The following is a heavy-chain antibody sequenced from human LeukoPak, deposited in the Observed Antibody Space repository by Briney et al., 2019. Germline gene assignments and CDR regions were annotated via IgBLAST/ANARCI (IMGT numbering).Heavy chain of an antibody. CDR3: AMGYKSAYSWDY. D-gene: IGHD5-18*01. V-gene: IGHV3-74*01. CDR2: ISPDGRST. CDR1: GFTFSVFW. J-gene: IGHJ4*02. Sequence: RGSLRLSCAASGFTFSVFWMFWVRQAPGQGLVWVSHISPDGRSTNYADSVKGRFTISRDNARNTLYLQLNSLTAEDTAVYYCAMGYKSAYSWDYWGQGTLVTVSS.